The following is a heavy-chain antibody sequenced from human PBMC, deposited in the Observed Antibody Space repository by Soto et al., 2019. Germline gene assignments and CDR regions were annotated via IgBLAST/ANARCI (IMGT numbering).Heavy chain of an antibody. CDR1: GGSISSSSYY. V-gene: IGHV4-39*01. Sequence: SETLSLTCTVPGGSISSSSYYWGWIRQPPGKGLEWIGSIYYSGSTYYNPSLKSRVTISVDTSKNQFSLKLSSVTAADTAVYYCASFSDIVVVVAAPLPFDYWGQGTLVTVSS. CDR3: ASFSDIVVVVAAPLPFDY. D-gene: IGHD2-15*01. J-gene: IGHJ4*02. CDR2: IYYSGST.